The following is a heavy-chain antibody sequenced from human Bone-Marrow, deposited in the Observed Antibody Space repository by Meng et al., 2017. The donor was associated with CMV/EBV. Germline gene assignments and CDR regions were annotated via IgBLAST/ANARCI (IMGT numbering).Heavy chain of an antibody. J-gene: IGHJ6*02. Sequence: SQTLSLTCAVYGGYFSGYYWSWIRQPPGKGLEWIGEINHSGSTNYNPSLKSRVTISVDTSKNQFSLKLSSVTAADTAVYYCARCFGYCSSTSCYRVDYYYYYGMDVWGQGTMVTVSS. CDR3: ARCFGYCSSTSCYRVDYYYYYGMDV. D-gene: IGHD2-2*02. CDR2: INHSGST. CDR1: GGYFSGYY. V-gene: IGHV4-34*01.